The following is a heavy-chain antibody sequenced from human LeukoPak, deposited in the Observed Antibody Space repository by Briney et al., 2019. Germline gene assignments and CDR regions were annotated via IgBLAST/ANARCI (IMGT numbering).Heavy chain of an antibody. CDR3: ARRSTVTYYGMDV. Sequence: GESLKISCKGSGYSFTSYWIGWVRQTPGKGLEWMGIIYPGDSDTRYSPSFQGQVTISADKSISTAYLQWSSLKASDTAMYCCARRSTVTYYGMDVWGQGTTVTVSS. D-gene: IGHD4-17*01. CDR1: GYSFTSYW. V-gene: IGHV5-51*01. CDR2: IYPGDSDT. J-gene: IGHJ6*02.